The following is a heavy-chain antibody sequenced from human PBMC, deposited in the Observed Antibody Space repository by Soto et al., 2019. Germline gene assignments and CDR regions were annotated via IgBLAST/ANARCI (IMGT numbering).Heavy chain of an antibody. CDR2: INPNSGGT. J-gene: IGHJ4*02. D-gene: IGHD3-3*01. CDR3: ARAFVAGFLEWLSFDY. Sequence: ASVKVSCKASGYTFTGYYMHWVRQAPGQGLGWMGWINPNSGGTNYAQKFQGRVTMTRDTSISTAYMELSRLRSDDTAVYYCARAFVAGFLEWLSFDYWGQGTLVTVSS. CDR1: GYTFTGYY. V-gene: IGHV1-2*02.